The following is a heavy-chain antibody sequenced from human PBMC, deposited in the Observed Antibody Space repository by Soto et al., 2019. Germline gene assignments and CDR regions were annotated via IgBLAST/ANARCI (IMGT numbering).Heavy chain of an antibody. V-gene: IGHV4-59*08. Sequence: SETLSLTCTVSGGSISSYYWSWIRQPPGKGLEWIGCIYYSGSTNYNPSLKSRVTISVDTSKNQFSLKLSSVTAADTAVYYCARGSDEDSNLYYYGMDVWGQGTTGTVSS. J-gene: IGHJ6*02. CDR3: ARGSDEDSNLYYYGMDV. CDR2: IYYSGST. CDR1: GGSISSYY. D-gene: IGHD4-4*01.